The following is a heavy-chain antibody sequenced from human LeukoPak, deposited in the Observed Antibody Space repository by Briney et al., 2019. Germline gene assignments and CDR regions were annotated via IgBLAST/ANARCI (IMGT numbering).Heavy chain of an antibody. J-gene: IGHJ4*02. Sequence: GGSLRLSCTASGFIFSSYTMSWVRQAPGRGLEWVSTISGSGDNSYYADSVKGRFTISRDNSKNTLYLQMNSLRVEDTAVFYCAKDSPSAPVTSVWGQGTLVTVSS. V-gene: IGHV3-23*01. CDR1: GFIFSSYT. D-gene: IGHD4-17*01. CDR2: ISGSGDNS. CDR3: AKDSPSAPVTSV.